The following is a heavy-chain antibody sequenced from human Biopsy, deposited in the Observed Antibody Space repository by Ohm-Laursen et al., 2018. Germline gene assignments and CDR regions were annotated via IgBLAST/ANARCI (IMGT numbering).Heavy chain of an antibody. CDR2: VSTYNGNT. V-gene: IGHV1-18*01. CDR1: GYIFTSFG. J-gene: IGHJ4*02. Sequence: ASVKVSCKGSGYIFTSFGVSWVRQAPGHGLEWMGWVSTYNGNTEYKQKFQGRVTMTTDTSANTAYMELRSLRSDDTAVYFCARVREGGLLDYWGQGILVTVSS. CDR3: ARVREGGLLDY. D-gene: IGHD3-16*01.